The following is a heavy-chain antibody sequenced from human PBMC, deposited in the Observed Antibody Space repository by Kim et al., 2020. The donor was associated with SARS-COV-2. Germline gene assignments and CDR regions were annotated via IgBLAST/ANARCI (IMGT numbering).Heavy chain of an antibody. D-gene: IGHD2-2*01. V-gene: IGHV4-34*01. J-gene: IGHJ6*04. Sequence: SETLSLTCAVYGGSFSDYNWSWIRQPPNKGLEWIGEIYHSGSTTLSPSLKSRITISVDTSKSQFSLRLKSMTATDTAIYYCARGRAGVVPAPVLGLGPYYDYYAMDVWGRGTPVAVSS. CDR1: GGSFSDYN. CDR2: IYHSGST. CDR3: ARGRAGVVPAPVLGLGPYYDYYAMDV.